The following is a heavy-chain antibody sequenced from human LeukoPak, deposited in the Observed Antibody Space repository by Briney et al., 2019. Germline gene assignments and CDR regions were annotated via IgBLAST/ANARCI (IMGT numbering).Heavy chain of an antibody. D-gene: IGHD3-3*01. CDR1: GFTLGKYW. V-gene: IGHV3-7*03. CDR3: ARDQYDTWSRRGNFDS. CDR2: IKLDGSEK. Sequence: PGGSLRLSCVASGFTLGKYWMSWVRQAPGKGLEWVANIKLDGSEKNYVDSVKGRFTISRDNTKNSLYLQMNSLRVEDTAVFYCARDQYDTWSRRGNFDSWGQGTLDIVSS. J-gene: IGHJ4*02.